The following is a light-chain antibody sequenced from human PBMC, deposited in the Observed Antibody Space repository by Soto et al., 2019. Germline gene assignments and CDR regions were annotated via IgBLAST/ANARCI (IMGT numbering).Light chain of an antibody. CDR3: QQYYSYPLT. CDR2: AAS. Sequence: IQMTQSPSSFSASTGDRVTITCRASQVISNYLAWDQQKPGKAPNLWIYAASTLQSGVPSSFSGSESGTDFTLTISCLQSEDFAPYYCQQYYSYPLTFGQGTRLEIK. J-gene: IGKJ5*01. V-gene: IGKV1-8*01. CDR1: QVISNY.